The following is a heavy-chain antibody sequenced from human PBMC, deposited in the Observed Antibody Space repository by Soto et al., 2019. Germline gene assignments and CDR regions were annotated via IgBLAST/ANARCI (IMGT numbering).Heavy chain of an antibody. CDR1: GDSISAYS. CDR2: IHYNGNT. J-gene: IGHJ4*02. D-gene: IGHD5-12*01. Sequence: SQTLSLTCTVSGDSISAYSWSWVRQPPGNGLEWIGNIHYNGNTKYNPSIKSRVSMSVDTSKNQFSLRLISVTAADTAKYFCAREGNLGRWLQPLDFWGQGTLVT. CDR3: AREGNLGRWLQPLDF. V-gene: IGHV4-59*01.